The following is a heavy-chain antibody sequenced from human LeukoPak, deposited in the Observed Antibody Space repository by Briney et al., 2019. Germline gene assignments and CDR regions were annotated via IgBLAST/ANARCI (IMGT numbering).Heavy chain of an antibody. CDR3: AGRGTYCSSTSCPSIDY. D-gene: IGHD2-2*01. V-gene: IGHV3-23*01. CDR1: GFPFYGLA. Sequence: GSLGPSFAAPGFPFYGLAMNWVRQASGKGLELVSGVSGSGSSSYYVDSVKGRFTISRDNSKNTLYLQMNSLRAEDTAVYYCAGRGTYCSSTSCPSIDYWGQGTLVTVSS. J-gene: IGHJ4*02. CDR2: VSGSGSSS.